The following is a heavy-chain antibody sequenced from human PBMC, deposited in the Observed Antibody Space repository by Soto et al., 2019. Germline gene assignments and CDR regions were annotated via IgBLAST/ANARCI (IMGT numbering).Heavy chain of an antibody. J-gene: IGHJ4*02. D-gene: IGHD5-12*01. V-gene: IGHV3-48*01. Sequence: PGGSLRLSCAASGFTFSSYSMNWVRQAPGKGLEWVSYISSSSVTIYYADSVKGRFTISRDNAKNSLVLQMNSLRAEDTAVYYCSRDSGYGYYFDYWGQGTLVTVSS. CDR1: GFTFSSYS. CDR3: SRDSGYGYYFDY. CDR2: ISSSSVTI.